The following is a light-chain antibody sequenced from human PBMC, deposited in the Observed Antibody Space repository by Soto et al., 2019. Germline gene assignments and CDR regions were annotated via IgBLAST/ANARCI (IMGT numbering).Light chain of an antibody. CDR3: QQRRNLPLT. V-gene: IGKV3-11*01. CDR1: QRISGY. Sequence: DIVLTQSPATLSLSPGQRATLSCRASQRISGYLAWYQQKPGQAPRLLIYDASNRATGIPVRFSGSGSGTDYTLTRSSLEPEDFAVYYFQQRRNLPLTFGQGAKV. J-gene: IGKJ1*01. CDR2: DAS.